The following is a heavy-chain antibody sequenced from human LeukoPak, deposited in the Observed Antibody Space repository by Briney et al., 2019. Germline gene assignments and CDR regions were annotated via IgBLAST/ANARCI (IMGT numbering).Heavy chain of an antibody. CDR1: GFTFSIYG. CDR2: IGSDGNNE. CDR3: AKGGVPNMVRGVIYYFDY. V-gene: IGHV3-30*02. Sequence: GGSLRLSCAASGFTFSIYGMHWVRQAPGKGLEWGTFIGSDGNNEYYADSVKGRFTISRDNPKNTLYLQMNSLRTEDTGVYYCAKGGVPNMVRGVIYYFDYWGQGTLVTVSS. D-gene: IGHD3-10*01. J-gene: IGHJ4*02.